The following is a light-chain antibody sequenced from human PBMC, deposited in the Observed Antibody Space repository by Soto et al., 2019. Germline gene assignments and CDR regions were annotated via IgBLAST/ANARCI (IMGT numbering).Light chain of an antibody. Sequence: EIVLTQSPGTLSLSPGERATLSCRASQSASGSYLAWYQQKPGQALRLLIYGASSRATGVPDRFSGSRSGTDFTLTISRLEPEDFAVYYCQQYGSPWTFGQGTKVEMK. J-gene: IGKJ1*01. V-gene: IGKV3-20*01. CDR3: QQYGSPWT. CDR1: QSASGSY. CDR2: GAS.